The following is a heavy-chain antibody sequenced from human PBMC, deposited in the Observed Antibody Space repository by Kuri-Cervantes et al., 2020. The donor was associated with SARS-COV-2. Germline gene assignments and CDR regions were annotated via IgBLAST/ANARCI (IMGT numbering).Heavy chain of an antibody. CDR3: ARHYAFDRFHK. V-gene: IGHV4-59*08. D-gene: IGHD3-9*01. CDR1: GGSISSYY. J-gene: IGHJ4*02. Sequence: SETLSLTCTVSGGSISSYYWSWIRQPPGRGLEWIGYIYYSGSTYYNPSLKSRVTISVDTSKNQFSLKLTSVTAADTAIYYCARHYAFDRFHKWGQGTQVTSP. CDR2: IYYSGST.